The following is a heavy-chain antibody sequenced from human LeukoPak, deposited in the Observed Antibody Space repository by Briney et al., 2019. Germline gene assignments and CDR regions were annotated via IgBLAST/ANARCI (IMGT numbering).Heavy chain of an antibody. Sequence: GGSLRLSCAASGFTFSSYDMSWVRQAPGKGLEWVSSISSSSSYIYYADSVKGRFTISRDNAKNSLYLQMNSLRAEDTAVYYCARGSIVGATEGDYWGQGTLVTVSS. V-gene: IGHV3-21*01. CDR2: ISSSSSYI. CDR3: ARGSIVGATEGDY. D-gene: IGHD1-26*01. CDR1: GFTFSSYD. J-gene: IGHJ4*02.